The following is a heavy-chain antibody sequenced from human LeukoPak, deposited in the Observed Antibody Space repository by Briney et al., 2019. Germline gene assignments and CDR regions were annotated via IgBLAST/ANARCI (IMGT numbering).Heavy chain of an antibody. Sequence: GGSLRLSCAASGFTFSSYSRNWVRQAPGKGLEWVSSISSSSSYIYYADSVKGRFTISRDNAKNSLYLQMNSLRAEDTAVYYCARSGVTRRGALDYWGQGTLVTVSS. J-gene: IGHJ4*02. D-gene: IGHD5-18*01. CDR1: GFTFSSYS. V-gene: IGHV3-21*01. CDR3: ARSGVTRRGALDY. CDR2: ISSSSSYI.